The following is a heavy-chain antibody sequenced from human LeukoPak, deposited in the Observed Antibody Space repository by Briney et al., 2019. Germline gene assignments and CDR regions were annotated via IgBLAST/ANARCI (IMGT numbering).Heavy chain of an antibody. CDR3: ARVPSTTSCHDY. Sequence: GGSLGLSCAASGFTFDDYAMHWVRQAPGKGLEWVSGISWNSGSIGYADSVKGRFTISRDNAKNSLYLQMNSLRAEDMALYYCARVPSTTSCHDYWGQGTLVTVSS. V-gene: IGHV3-9*03. CDR1: GFTFDDYA. D-gene: IGHD2-2*01. CDR2: ISWNSGSI. J-gene: IGHJ4*02.